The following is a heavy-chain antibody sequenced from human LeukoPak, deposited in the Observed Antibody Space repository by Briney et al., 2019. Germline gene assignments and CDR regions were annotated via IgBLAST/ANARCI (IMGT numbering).Heavy chain of an antibody. V-gene: IGHV6-1*01. CDR1: GDSVSSNSAA. CDR2: TYYRSKWYN. Sequence: SQILSLTCAISGDSVSSNSAAWNWIRQSPSRGLEWLGRTYYRSKWYNDYAVSVKSRITINPDTSKNQFSLQLNSVTPEDTAVYYCASEAVAVDENYYYGMDVWGQGTTVTVSS. CDR3: ASEAVAVDENYYYGMDV. J-gene: IGHJ6*02. D-gene: IGHD6-19*01.